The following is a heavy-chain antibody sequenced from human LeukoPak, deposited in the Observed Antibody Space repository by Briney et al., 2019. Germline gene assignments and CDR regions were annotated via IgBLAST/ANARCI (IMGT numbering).Heavy chain of an antibody. D-gene: IGHD5-24*01. CDR3: ARSRDGYQENAY. Sequence: SETLSLTCAVSGGSISSSNWWSWVRQPPGKGLEWIGQIYHSGSTNYNPSLKSRVAISVDKSKNQFSLKLSSVTAADTAVYYCARSRDGYQENAYWGQGTLVTVSS. V-gene: IGHV4-4*02. J-gene: IGHJ4*02. CDR1: GGSISSSNW. CDR2: IYHSGST.